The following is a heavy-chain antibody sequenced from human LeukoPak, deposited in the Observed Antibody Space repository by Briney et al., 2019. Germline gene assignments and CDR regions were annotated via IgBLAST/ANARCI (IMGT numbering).Heavy chain of an antibody. CDR3: ARPLKVTMIRGAAFRASSDFDP. J-gene: IGHJ5*02. D-gene: IGHD3-10*01. Sequence: ASVKVSCKASGYTFTSYYMHWVRQAPGQGLEWMGCVNPNSGDTNYAQKFQGSVTMTRDTSISTVYMELSRLRSDDTAVYYCARPLKVTMIRGAAFRASSDFDPWGQGTLVTVSS. CDR2: VNPNSGDT. CDR1: GYTFTSYY. V-gene: IGHV1-2*02.